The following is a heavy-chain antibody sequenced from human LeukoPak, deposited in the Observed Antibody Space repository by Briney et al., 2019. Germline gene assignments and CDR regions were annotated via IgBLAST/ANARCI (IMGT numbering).Heavy chain of an antibody. CDR1: GGSISSYY. J-gene: IGHJ5*02. CDR2: IYYSGDT. CDR3: AKVAYGDYAWLDP. Sequence: SETLSLTCTVSGGSISSYYWSWIRQPPGKGLEWIGYIYYSGDTNYNHSLKSRVTISVDTSKNQFSLKLSSVTAADTAVYYCAKVAYGDYAWLDPWGQGTLVTVSS. D-gene: IGHD4-17*01. V-gene: IGHV4-59*01.